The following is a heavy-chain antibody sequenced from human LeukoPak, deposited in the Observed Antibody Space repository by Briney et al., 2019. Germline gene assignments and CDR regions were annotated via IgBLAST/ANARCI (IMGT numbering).Heavy chain of an antibody. J-gene: IGHJ4*02. Sequence: GGSLRLSCAASGFTFSSYAMSRIRQAPGKGLEWVSAISGSGGSTYYADSVKGRFTISRDNAKNSLYLHMNSLRAEDTAVYYCARDPSFYDYVWGSYPPLFWGQGTLVTVSS. CDR2: ISGSGGST. D-gene: IGHD3-16*02. V-gene: IGHV3-23*01. CDR1: GFTFSSYA. CDR3: ARDPSFYDYVWGSYPPLF.